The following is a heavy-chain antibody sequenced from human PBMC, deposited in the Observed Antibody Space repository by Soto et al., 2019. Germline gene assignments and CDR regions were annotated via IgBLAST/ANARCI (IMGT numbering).Heavy chain of an antibody. D-gene: IGHD2-2*01. CDR3: AREPAGEFYFDF. V-gene: IGHV4-31*03. CDR1: GGSISSGGYY. Sequence: PSETLSLTCPFSGGSISSGGYYWTWIRQHPGKGLEWIGYIYYSGTTYYNPSLKSRVTMSVDTSKNQFSLKLSSVTAADTAVYYCAREPAGEFYFDFWGQGTLVTVSS. CDR2: IYYSGTT. J-gene: IGHJ4*02.